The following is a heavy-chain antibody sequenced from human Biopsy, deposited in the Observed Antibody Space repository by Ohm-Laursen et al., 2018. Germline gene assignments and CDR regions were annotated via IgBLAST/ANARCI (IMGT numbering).Heavy chain of an antibody. D-gene: IGHD2/OR15-2a*01. Sequence: SETLSLTCTVSGGSISSGGSYWSWIRQRPGKGLEWIGSIYNTETTFYNPSPRSRVTISVDTSTNQFSLKASSVTSADTAVYYCAREDYYTWFDPWGQGTLVTVSS. CDR3: AREDYYTWFDP. CDR2: IYNTETT. J-gene: IGHJ5*02. V-gene: IGHV4-39*07. CDR1: GGSISSGGSY.